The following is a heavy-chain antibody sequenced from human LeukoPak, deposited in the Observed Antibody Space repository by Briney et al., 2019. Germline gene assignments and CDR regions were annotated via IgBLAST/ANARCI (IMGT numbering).Heavy chain of an antibody. CDR3: AREPLGEGCFDWLLAGAYYYYGMDV. Sequence: PSETLSLTCAVYGGSFSGYYWSWIRQPPGKGLEWIGEINHSGSTNYNPSLKSRVTISVDTSKNQFSLKLSSVTAADTAVYYCAREPLGEGCFDWLLAGAYYYYGMDVWGQGTTVTVSS. V-gene: IGHV4-34*01. CDR2: INHSGST. D-gene: IGHD3-9*01. J-gene: IGHJ6*02. CDR1: GGSFSGYY.